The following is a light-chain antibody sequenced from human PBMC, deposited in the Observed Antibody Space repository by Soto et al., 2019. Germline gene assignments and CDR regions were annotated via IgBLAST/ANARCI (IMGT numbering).Light chain of an antibody. Sequence: DIQMTQSPSSLSASVGDRVTITCRASQSVGSLLDWFQRKPGKAPKLLIYAASTLQSGAPSRFSGSGAGTDFTLIISSLQPEDFATYYCQQSSSLPYTFGQGTKVEI. CDR1: QSVGSL. V-gene: IGKV1-39*01. CDR3: QQSSSLPYT. CDR2: AAS. J-gene: IGKJ2*01.